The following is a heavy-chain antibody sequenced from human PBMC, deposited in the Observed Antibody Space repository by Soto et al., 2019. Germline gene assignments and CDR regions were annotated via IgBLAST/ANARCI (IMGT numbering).Heavy chain of an antibody. CDR3: ATVGGV. CDR1: GFTVSDNY. CDR2: LYPGAGT. V-gene: IGHV3-66*01. Sequence: DVQMVESGGDLVQPGGSLRLSCAASGFTVSDNYMTWVRQVPGKGLECVSLLYPGAGTYYADSVKGRFSISRDNSKNTLYLQMSSRRVEDTAVYYCATVGGVWGQGTLVTVSS. J-gene: IGHJ4*02. D-gene: IGHD3-10*01.